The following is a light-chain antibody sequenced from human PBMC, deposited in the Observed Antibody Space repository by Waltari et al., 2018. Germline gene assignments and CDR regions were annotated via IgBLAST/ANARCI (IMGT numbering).Light chain of an antibody. Sequence: SYELTQPPSVSVSPGQTATITCSGDALPKKYAYWYQQKSGQAPVLVIYEDTNRPSGIPERFSGSSSGTTATLTISGAQVEDEADYYCYSKDSSGNHRVFGGGTKLTVL. CDR1: ALPKKY. CDR2: EDT. J-gene: IGLJ2*01. CDR3: YSKDSSGNHRV. V-gene: IGLV3-10*01.